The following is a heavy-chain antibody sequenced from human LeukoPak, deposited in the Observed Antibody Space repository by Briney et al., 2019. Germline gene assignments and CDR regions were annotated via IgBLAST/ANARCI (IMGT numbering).Heavy chain of an antibody. CDR3: ASGRYDFWSGYYKGRWFDP. V-gene: IGHV4-34*01. CDR2: INHSGNT. J-gene: IGHJ5*02. CDR1: GGSFSGYY. Sequence: SETLFLTCAVYGGSFSGYYWSWIRQPPGKGLEWIGEINHSGNTNYNPSLKSRVTISVDTSKNQFSLKLSSVTAADTAVYYCASGRYDFWSGYYKGRWFDPWGQGTLVTVSS. D-gene: IGHD3-3*01.